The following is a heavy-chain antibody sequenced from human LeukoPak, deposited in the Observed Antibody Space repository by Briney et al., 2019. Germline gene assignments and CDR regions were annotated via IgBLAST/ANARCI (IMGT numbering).Heavy chain of an antibody. V-gene: IGHV3-21*01. J-gene: IGHJ4*02. CDR2: ISYNSSFL. Sequence: GGSLRLSCAASGFTFSSYSMNWVRQAPGKGLEWVSSISYNSSFLYYAESLKGRFTISRDNAKNSLYLQMSSLRAEDTAAYYCARGRWGSGYYFDYWGQGTLVTVSS. CDR1: GFTFSSYS. CDR3: ARGRWGSGYYFDY. D-gene: IGHD6-25*01.